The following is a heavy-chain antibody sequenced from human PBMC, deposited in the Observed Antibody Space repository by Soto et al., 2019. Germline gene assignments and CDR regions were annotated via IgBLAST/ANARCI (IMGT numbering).Heavy chain of an antibody. CDR3: ARGTVHFDY. J-gene: IGHJ4*02. Sequence: QVQLVESGGGVVQPGRSLRLSCAASGFTFSSYGMHWVRQAPGKGLEWVAVIWYDGSNKYYADSVKGRFTISRDNFKNTLYLQMNSLRAEDTAVYYCARGTVHFDYWGQGTLVTVSS. V-gene: IGHV3-33*01. CDR2: IWYDGSNK. CDR1: GFTFSSYG. D-gene: IGHD1-1*01.